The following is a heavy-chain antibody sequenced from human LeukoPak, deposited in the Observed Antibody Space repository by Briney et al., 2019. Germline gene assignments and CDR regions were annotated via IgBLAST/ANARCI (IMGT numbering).Heavy chain of an antibody. CDR1: GFTFSSYA. Sequence: GGSLRLSCAVSGFTFSSYAMRWVRQAPGKGLEWVAVISYDGSNKYYADSVKGRFTISRDNSKNTLYLQMNSLRAEDTAVYYCARASGSYLSYNWFDPWGQGTLVTVSS. D-gene: IGHD1-26*01. V-gene: IGHV3-30-3*01. CDR3: ARASGSYLSYNWFDP. J-gene: IGHJ5*02. CDR2: ISYDGSNK.